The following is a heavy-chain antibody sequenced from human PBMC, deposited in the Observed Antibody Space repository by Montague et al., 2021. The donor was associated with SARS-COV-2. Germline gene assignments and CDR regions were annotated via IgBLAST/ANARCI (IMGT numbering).Heavy chain of an antibody. CDR3: ARGRYSSSWYGAKHYFDY. V-gene: IGHV4-34*01. CDR1: GGSFSGYY. J-gene: IGHJ4*02. CDR2: INHSGST. D-gene: IGHD6-13*01. Sequence: SETLSLTCAVYGGSFSGYYWSWIRQPPGKGLEWIGEINHSGSTNYNPSLKSRVTISVDTSKNQFSLKLSSVTAADTAVYYCARGRYSSSWYGAKHYFDYWGQGTLVTVSS.